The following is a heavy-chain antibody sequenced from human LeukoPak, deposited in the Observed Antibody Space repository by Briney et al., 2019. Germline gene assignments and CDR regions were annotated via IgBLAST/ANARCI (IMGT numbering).Heavy chain of an antibody. D-gene: IGHD2-2*01. CDR3: AKDPLGYCSSTSCSGGSDY. CDR2: IRYDGSNK. J-gene: IGHJ4*02. Sequence: VGSLRLSCAASGFTFSSYGMHWVRQAPGKGLEWVAFIRYDGSNKYYADSVKGRFTISRDNSKNTLYLQMNSLRAEDTVVYYCAKDPLGYCSSTSCSGGSDYWGQGTLVTVSS. CDR1: GFTFSSYG. V-gene: IGHV3-30*02.